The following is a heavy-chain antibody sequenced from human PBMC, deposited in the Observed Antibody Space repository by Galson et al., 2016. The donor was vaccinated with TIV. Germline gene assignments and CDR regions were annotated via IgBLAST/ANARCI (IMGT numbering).Heavy chain of an antibody. CDR2: ISAYNGNT. J-gene: IGHJ6*03. Sequence: SVKVSCKASGHTFTTYGISWVRQAPGQGLEWMGWISAYNGNTKYAQKFQGRVTMTTDTSTSTAYMELRSLRSDDTAVYYCAKGRIPSTLYPHYYMDVWGKGTTVTASS. CDR1: GHTFTTYG. CDR3: AKGRIPSTLYPHYYMDV. V-gene: IGHV1-18*01. D-gene: IGHD2/OR15-2a*01.